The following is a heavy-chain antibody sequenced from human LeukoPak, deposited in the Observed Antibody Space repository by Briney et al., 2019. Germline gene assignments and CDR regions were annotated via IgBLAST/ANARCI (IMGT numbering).Heavy chain of an antibody. Sequence: GGSLRLSCAASGFTFSSYAMSWVRQAPGKGLEWVSAISGSGGSTYYADSVKGRFTISRDNSKNTLYLQMNSLKTEDTAVYYCTTEYYDSSGCSHWGQGTLATVSS. CDR3: TTEYYDSSGCSH. CDR2: ISGSGGST. D-gene: IGHD3-22*01. V-gene: IGHV3-23*01. J-gene: IGHJ4*02. CDR1: GFTFSSYA.